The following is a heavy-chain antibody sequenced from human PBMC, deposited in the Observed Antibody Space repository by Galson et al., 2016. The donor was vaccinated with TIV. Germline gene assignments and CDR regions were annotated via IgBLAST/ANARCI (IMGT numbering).Heavy chain of an antibody. CDR1: GVTFSYFA. J-gene: IGHJ5*02. CDR2: IVPMLGTT. Sequence: SVKVSCKASGVTFSYFAFSWVRQAPGQGLEWMGGIVPMLGTTNYAQKFQGRVTISADESTTTAYLELSSLRSEDTAVYYCARGRGICDSSGYFLFDHWGQGTLVTVSS. CDR3: ARGRGICDSSGYFLFDH. V-gene: IGHV1-69*13. D-gene: IGHD3-22*01.